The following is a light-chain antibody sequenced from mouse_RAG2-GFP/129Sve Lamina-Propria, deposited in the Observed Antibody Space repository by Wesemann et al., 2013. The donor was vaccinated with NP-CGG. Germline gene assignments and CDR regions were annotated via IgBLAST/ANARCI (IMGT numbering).Light chain of an antibody. J-gene: IGKJ5*01. Sequence: DIVMTQSQKFMSTTVGDRVSVTCKASQNVGTNVAWYQQKPGQSPKLLIYWASTRHTGVPDRFTGSGSGTDFTLTISNVQSEDLADYFCQQYSSYLTFGAGTKLELK. V-gene: IGKV6-23*01. CDR2: WAS. CDR1: QNVGTN. CDR3: QQYSSYLT.